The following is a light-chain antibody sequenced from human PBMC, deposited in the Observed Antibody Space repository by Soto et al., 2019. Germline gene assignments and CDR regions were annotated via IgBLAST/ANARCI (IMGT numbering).Light chain of an antibody. Sequence: EIVLSQSPGTLSSSLGERVTLSCRASHNLSISLLAWYQQKPGQAPRLLIYGTSTRANGIPDRFSGSGSSTDFTLTISRLQPDDFAIYYCQHYGGPPTGTFGGGTRVQIK. J-gene: IGKJ4*01. CDR3: QHYGGPPTGT. CDR1: HNLSISL. V-gene: IGKV3-20*01. CDR2: GTS.